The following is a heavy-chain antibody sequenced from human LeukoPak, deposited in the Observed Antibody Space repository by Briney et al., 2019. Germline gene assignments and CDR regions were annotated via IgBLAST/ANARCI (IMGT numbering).Heavy chain of an antibody. D-gene: IGHD3-16*01. V-gene: IGHV1-2*02. CDR3: ARGPSQIMENYMDV. CDR1: GYTFTGYY. Sequence: GASVKVSCKASGYTFTGYYMHWVRQAPGQGLEWLGWINPNSGGTNYAQKFQGRVTMTRDTSISTAYMELSRLRSDDTAVYYCARGPSQIMENYMDVWGKGTTVTVSS. CDR2: INPNSGGT. J-gene: IGHJ6*03.